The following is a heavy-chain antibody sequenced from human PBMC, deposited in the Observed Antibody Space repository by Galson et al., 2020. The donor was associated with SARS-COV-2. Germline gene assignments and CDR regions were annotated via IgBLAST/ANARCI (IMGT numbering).Heavy chain of an antibody. V-gene: IGHV4-30-4*07. CDR3: AREGDTSGSFYDGARRWFVP. CDR1: GGSISSGGFS. Sequence: SEILTFTCAVSGGSISSGGFSRSWIRQTPGKGLECLGYIYYSGSTYYNPSLKSGLLMSVDTTKNKLSLKLTSVTAAGTAVYYCAREGDTSGSFYDGARRWFVPWGQGTLVTVSS. CDR2: IYYSGST. D-gene: IGHD3-22*01. J-gene: IGHJ5*02.